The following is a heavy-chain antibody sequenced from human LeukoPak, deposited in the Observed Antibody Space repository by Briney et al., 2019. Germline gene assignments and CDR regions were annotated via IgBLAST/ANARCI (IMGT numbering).Heavy chain of an antibody. V-gene: IGHV1-2*02. D-gene: IGHD2-15*01. J-gene: IGHJ4*02. Sequence: ASVKVSCKASGYTFTGYYMHWLRQAPGQGLEWMGCIDPNSGGTNYAQKFQGRVTMTRDTSISTAYMELSRLRSDDTAVYYCARSERGSGYCSGGSCYSVLRYFDYWGQGTLVTVSS. CDR1: GYTFTGYY. CDR2: IDPNSGGT. CDR3: ARSERGSGYCSGGSCYSVLRYFDY.